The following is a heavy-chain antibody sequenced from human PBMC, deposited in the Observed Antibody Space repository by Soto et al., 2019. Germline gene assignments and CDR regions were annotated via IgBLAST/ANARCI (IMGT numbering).Heavy chain of an antibody. J-gene: IGHJ4*02. D-gene: IGHD6-19*01. Sequence: EVQLVESGGGLVKPGGSLRLSCAASGFTFSNAWMSWVRQAPGKGLEWVGRIKTKTDGGTTDYAAPVKGRITISRDDSKNTLYLQMNSLKTADTAVYYCTTSAEQLLFDYWGQGTLVIVSS. CDR1: GFTFSNAW. CDR2: IKTKTDGGTT. V-gene: IGHV3-15*01. CDR3: TTSAEQLLFDY.